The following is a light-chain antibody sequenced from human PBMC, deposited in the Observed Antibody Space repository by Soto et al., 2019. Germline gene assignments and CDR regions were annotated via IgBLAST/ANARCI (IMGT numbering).Light chain of an antibody. CDR2: QAS. J-gene: IGKJ4*01. Sequence: DIQMTQSPSTLSASVGDSVTITCRASQSLSGWLTWYQHKPGKAPKLLIYQASSLKSGVPSRFSGSGSGTEFTLTISSLQPDDFATYYCQQYHSYPLTFGGGTKVEIK. CDR1: QSLSGW. CDR3: QQYHSYPLT. V-gene: IGKV1-5*03.